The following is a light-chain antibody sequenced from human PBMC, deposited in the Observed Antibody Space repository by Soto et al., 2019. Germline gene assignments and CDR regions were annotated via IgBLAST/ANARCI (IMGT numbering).Light chain of an antibody. V-gene: IGKV1-5*01. CDR2: HAS. J-gene: IGKJ1*01. CDR1: QSISNW. Sequence: QLTQSPPTLPASVGDRVTLTCRASQSISNWLAWYQQKPGTAPKLLIYHASILETAVPSRFSGNGSGTEFTRTISSLQPGDFATYYCQQYNSYSFGQGSRVEIK. CDR3: QQYNSYS.